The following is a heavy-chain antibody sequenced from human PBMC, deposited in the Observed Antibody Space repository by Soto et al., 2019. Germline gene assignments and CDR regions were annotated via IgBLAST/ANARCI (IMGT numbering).Heavy chain of an antibody. V-gene: IGHV3-30*18. CDR1: GFTFSSYV. J-gene: IGHJ6*02. Sequence: ESVGGVVQPGRSLRLSCAASGFTFSSYVMHWVRQAPGKGLEWVAVISYDGSNKYYADSVKGRFTISRDNSKNTLYLQMNSLRAEDTAVYYCAKDRGSSGRYGMDVWGQGTTVTVSS. D-gene: IGHD6-19*01. CDR2: ISYDGSNK. CDR3: AKDRGSSGRYGMDV.